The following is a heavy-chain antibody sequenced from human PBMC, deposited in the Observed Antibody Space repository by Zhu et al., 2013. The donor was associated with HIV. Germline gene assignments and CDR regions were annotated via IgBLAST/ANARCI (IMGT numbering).Heavy chain of an antibody. CDR1: GYTFSGYY. V-gene: IGHV1-2*02. CDR2: ISAYNGHT. Sequence: QVQLVQSGAEVKKPGASVNVSCKASGYTFSGYYMHWVRQAPGQGLECMGWISAYNGHTNYEQKFQGRVTMTRDTSTNTAYMELRTLRSDDTAVYYCARSLGELIDYWGQGTLVTVSS. D-gene: IGHD3-16*01. CDR3: ARSLGELIDY. J-gene: IGHJ4*02.